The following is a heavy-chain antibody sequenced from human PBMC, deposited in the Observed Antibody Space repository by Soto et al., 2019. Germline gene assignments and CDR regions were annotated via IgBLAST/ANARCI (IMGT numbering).Heavy chain of an antibody. J-gene: IGHJ4*02. V-gene: IGHV3-33*01. CDR2: IWYDGSNK. CDR1: GFTFSSYG. Sequence: GGSLSLSCAASGFTFSSYGMHLVRQAPCKGLEWVAVIWYDGSNKYYADSVKGRFTISRDNSKNTLYLQMNSLRAEDTAVYYCARGHYYDSSGPFGYWGQGTLVTVSS. CDR3: ARGHYYDSSGPFGY. D-gene: IGHD3-22*01.